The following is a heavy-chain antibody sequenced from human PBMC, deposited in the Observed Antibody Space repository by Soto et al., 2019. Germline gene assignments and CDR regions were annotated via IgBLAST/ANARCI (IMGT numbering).Heavy chain of an antibody. Sequence: PGVSLRLSCAASGFTFSDYAMHWVRQAPGKGLEWVAVISYDGSNKYYADSVKGRFTISRDNSKNTLYLQMNSLRAEDTAVYYCAKYSPPMASWGQGT. CDR3: AKYSPPMAS. CDR1: GFTFSDYA. D-gene: IGHD2-21*01. J-gene: IGHJ5*02. V-gene: IGHV3-30*18. CDR2: ISYDGSNK.